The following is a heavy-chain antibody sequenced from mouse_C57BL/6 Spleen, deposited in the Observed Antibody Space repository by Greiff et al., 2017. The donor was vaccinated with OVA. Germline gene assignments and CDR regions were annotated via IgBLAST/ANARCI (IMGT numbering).Heavy chain of an antibody. CDR2: FYPGSGSI. V-gene: IGHV1-62-2*01. CDR1: GYTFTEYT. Sequence: VKLMESGAELVKPGASVKLSCKASGYTFTEYTIHWVKQRSGQGLEWIGWFYPGSGSIKYNEKFKDKATLTADKSSSTVYMELSRLTSEDSAVYFCARHEGRGAWFAYWGQGTLVTVSA. J-gene: IGHJ3*01. CDR3: ARHEGRGAWFAY.